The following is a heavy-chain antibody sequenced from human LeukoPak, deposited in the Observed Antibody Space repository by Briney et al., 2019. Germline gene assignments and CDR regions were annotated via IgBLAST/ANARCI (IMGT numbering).Heavy chain of an antibody. CDR3: ARHPLRSSFDS. D-gene: IGHD3-9*01. CDR1: GGSIGNNH. Sequence: SETLSLTCAASGGSIGNNHWAWIRVPAGKGLEWIGRLHISRNTNFNPSLNSRVTISVDRSKSQFSLKMTSMTAADTAVYFCARHPLRSSFDSWGQGTMVTVSS. CDR2: LHISRNT. V-gene: IGHV4-4*07. J-gene: IGHJ3*01.